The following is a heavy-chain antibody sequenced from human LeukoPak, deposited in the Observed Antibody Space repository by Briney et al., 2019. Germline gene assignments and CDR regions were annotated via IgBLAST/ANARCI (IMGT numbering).Heavy chain of an antibody. D-gene: IGHD3-10*01. CDR1: GGSISSGGYS. CDR3: ARVYYYGSGSYGWFDP. J-gene: IGHJ5*02. Sequence: SETLSLTCAVSGGSISSGGYSWSWIRQPPGKGLEWIGYIYHSGSTYYNPSPKSRVTISVDRSKNQFSLKLSSVTAADTAVYYCARVYYYGSGSYGWFDPWGQGTLVTVSS. V-gene: IGHV4-30-2*01. CDR2: IYHSGST.